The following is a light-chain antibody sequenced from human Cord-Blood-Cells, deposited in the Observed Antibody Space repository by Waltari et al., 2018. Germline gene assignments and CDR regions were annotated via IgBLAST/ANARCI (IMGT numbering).Light chain of an antibody. CDR3: QQYYSYPLT. Sequence: AIRMTQSPSPFSAPTGDRVTITCRASQGISSYLAWYQQKPGKAPKLLIYAASTLQSGVPARFSGSGSGTDFTLTISCLQSEDFATYYCQQYYSYPLTFGPGTKVDIK. CDR1: QGISSY. V-gene: IGKV1-8*01. J-gene: IGKJ3*01. CDR2: AAS.